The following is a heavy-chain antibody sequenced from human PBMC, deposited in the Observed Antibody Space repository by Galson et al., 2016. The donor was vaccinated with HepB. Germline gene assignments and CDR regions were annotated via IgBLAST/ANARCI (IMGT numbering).Heavy chain of an antibody. D-gene: IGHD1-26*01. CDR3: ARASGSYFHWYFDL. CDR2: IWSGGTT. V-gene: IGHV3-53*01. J-gene: IGHJ2*01. Sequence: SLRLSCAASGFTVSNNYMKWVRQAPGKGLEWVSLIWSGGTTDYADSVKGRFSTSRDKYKNTLFLQMNRLRAEDTAVYYCARASGSYFHWYFDLWGRGTLVTVSS. CDR1: GFTVSNNY.